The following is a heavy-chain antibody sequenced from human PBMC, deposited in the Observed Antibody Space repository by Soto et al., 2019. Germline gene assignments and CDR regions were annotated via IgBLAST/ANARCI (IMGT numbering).Heavy chain of an antibody. Sequence: GGSLRLSCEVSGFTFSAYWMHWVRQVPGKGLIWVSRISDDGSTTTYADSVKGRFTISRDNAKNTLYLQMNSLRADDTGLYYCTRGPRVSFTGTGAHWGQGTLVTV. CDR1: GFTFSAYW. CDR3: TRGPRVSFTGTGAH. D-gene: IGHD1-1*01. J-gene: IGHJ4*02. V-gene: IGHV3-74*01. CDR2: ISDDGSTT.